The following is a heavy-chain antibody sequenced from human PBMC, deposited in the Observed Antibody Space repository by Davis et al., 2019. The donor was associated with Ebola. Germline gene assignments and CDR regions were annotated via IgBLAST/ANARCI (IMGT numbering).Heavy chain of an antibody. CDR2: IIPILGIA. Sequence: SVKVSCKASGGTFSSYAISWVRQAPGQGLEWMGRIIPILGIANYAQKFQGRVTITADKSTSTAYMELQRLRSDDTAVYYCARVDSVTYTSLDYWGQGTLVTVSS. J-gene: IGHJ4*02. CDR1: GGTFSSYA. V-gene: IGHV1-69*04. D-gene: IGHD2-2*02. CDR3: ARVDSVTYTSLDY.